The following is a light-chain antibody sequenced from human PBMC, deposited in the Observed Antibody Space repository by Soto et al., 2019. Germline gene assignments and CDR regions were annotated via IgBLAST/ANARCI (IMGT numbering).Light chain of an antibody. CDR3: AAWDDSLNGYV. CDR2: SYN. CDR1: SSNIGSES. Sequence: QSVLTQPPSTSGTPGQSVTISCSGISSNIGSESVNWYQQLPGTAPKLLIYSYNQRPSGVPDRFSGSKSGTSASLAISGLQSEDEADYICAAWDDSLNGYVFGLGTKVTVL. V-gene: IGLV1-44*01. J-gene: IGLJ1*01.